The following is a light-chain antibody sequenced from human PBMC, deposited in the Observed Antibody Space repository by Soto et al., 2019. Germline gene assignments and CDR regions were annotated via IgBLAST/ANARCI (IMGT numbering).Light chain of an antibody. V-gene: IGLV2-23*01. CDR1: SNDVGAYNF. CDR3: CSFADWGWGYV. CDR2: EGT. J-gene: IGLJ1*01. Sequence: QSALTQPASVSGSPGQSITISCTGTSNDVGAYNFVSWYQQHPGKAPKLMIYEGTKRPSGVSNRFSGSKSGNTASLTISGLKAEDEADYYCCSFADWGWGYVFGTGTKVTGL.